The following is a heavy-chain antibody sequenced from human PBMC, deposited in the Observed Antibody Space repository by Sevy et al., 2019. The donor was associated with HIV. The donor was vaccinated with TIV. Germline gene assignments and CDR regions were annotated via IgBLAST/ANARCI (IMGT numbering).Heavy chain of an antibody. Sequence: GGSLRLSCAASGFTFSSYAMSWVRQAPGKGLEWVSLISGRGGSTYYADSVKGRFTISRDNSKNTLYLQMNSLRLEDTALYYCAKDLGGSTRLYYGMDVWGPGTTVTVSS. J-gene: IGHJ6*02. CDR3: AKDLGGSTRLYYGMDV. D-gene: IGHD3-10*01. CDR2: ISGRGGST. V-gene: IGHV3-23*01. CDR1: GFTFSSYA.